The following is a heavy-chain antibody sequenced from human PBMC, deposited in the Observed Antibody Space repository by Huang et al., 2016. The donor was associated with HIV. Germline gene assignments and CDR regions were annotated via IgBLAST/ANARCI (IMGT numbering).Heavy chain of an antibody. D-gene: IGHD6-13*01. V-gene: IGHV4-39*01. Sequence: QLQLQESGPGQVKPSETLSLTYTVSGDFISSTDYYWGWIRQSPGKGREWVGSVYQSGSSNYDPSLKRRVTLSVDTSRNQFSLRLNSVTAADTAVYYCASQHIGAAATWFWGRGTQVAVSS. CDR1: GDFISSTDYY. CDR2: VYQSGSS. J-gene: IGHJ4*02. CDR3: ASQHIGAAATWF.